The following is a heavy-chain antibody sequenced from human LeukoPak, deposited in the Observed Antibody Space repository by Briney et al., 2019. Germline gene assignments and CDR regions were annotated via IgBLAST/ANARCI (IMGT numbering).Heavy chain of an antibody. CDR1: GFTFSSYW. D-gene: IGHD3-3*01. V-gene: IGHV3-30*02. Sequence: GGSLRLSCAASGFTFSSYWMSWVRQAPGKGLEWLAFIKYDGSRTDYEDSVQGRFTVSRDNSKNTLYLEMNSLRAEDTAIYYCVKDTIFTVDPLDYWGQGTLVTVSS. CDR3: VKDTIFTVDPLDY. J-gene: IGHJ4*02. CDR2: IKYDGSRT.